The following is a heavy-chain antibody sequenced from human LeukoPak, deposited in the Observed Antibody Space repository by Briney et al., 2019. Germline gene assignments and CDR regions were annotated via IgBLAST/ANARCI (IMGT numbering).Heavy chain of an antibody. CDR3: ARGDSYAYGPYSYYYPMDV. J-gene: IGHJ6*02. D-gene: IGHD2-21*01. CDR1: GGSLSDSY. V-gene: IGHV4-34*01. CDR2: IYHNGYT. Sequence: SETLSLTCAVSGGSLSDSYWSWLRQPPGKGLEWLGEIYHNGYTRYNPSLESRVTISVATSKIQFSLELTSVTAADTAVYYCARGDSYAYGPYSYYYPMDVWGHGTTVTVSS.